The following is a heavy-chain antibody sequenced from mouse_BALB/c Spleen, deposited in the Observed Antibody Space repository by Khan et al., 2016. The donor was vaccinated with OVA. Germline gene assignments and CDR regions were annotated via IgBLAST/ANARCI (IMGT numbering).Heavy chain of an antibody. V-gene: IGHV5-6*01. Sequence: EVELVESGGDLVKPGGSLKLSCAASGFTFSSYSMSWVRQTPDKRLEWVASISSGGNSTYYPDSVKGRFTISRDNAKNTLYLQMSDLRSEDTAIYYWADNLTGSGAYWGQGTLVTVS. CDR3: ADNLTGSGAY. CDR1: GFTFSSYS. CDR2: ISSGGNST. J-gene: IGHJ3*01. D-gene: IGHD4-1*01.